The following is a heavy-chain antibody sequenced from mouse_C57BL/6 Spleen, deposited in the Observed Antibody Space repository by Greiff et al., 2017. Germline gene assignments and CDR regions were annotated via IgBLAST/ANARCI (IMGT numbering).Heavy chain of an antibody. CDR1: GYTFTDYE. CDR2: IDPETGGT. CDR3: TSSDEFSFAY. V-gene: IGHV1-15*01. Sequence: VQLQQSGAELVRPGASVTLSCKASGYTFTDYEMHWVKQTPVHGLEWIGAIDPETGGTAYNQKFKGKAILTADKSSSTAYMELRSLTSEDSAVYYYTSSDEFSFAYWGQGTLVTVSA. J-gene: IGHJ3*01.